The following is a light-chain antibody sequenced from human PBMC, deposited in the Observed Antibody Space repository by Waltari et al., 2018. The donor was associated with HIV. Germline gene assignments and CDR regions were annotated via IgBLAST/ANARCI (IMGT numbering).Light chain of an antibody. V-gene: IGKV1-33*01. CDR1: QDTSDY. CDR2: DAS. CDR3: QQYDKVPLYT. J-gene: IGKJ2*01. Sequence: DIQMTQSPSSLSASIGDRVTITCQASQDTSDYLNWYQQKPGKAPKLLIYDASNLETGVPSRFSGSGSGTDFTFTISSLQPEDIATYYCQQYDKVPLYTFGQGTKLEIK.